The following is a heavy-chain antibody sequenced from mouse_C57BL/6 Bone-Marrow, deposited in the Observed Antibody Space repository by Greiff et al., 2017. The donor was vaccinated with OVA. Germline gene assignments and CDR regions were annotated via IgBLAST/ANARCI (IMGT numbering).Heavy chain of an antibody. V-gene: IGHV1-82*01. CDR1: GYAFSSSW. J-gene: IGHJ2*01. CDR3: AREGGYDYFDY. D-gene: IGHD2-2*01. CDR2: IYPGDGDT. Sequence: VQLVESGPELVKPGASVKISCKASGYAFSSSWMNWVKQRPGKGLEWIGRIYPGDGDTNYNGKFKGKATLTADKSSSTAYMQLSSLTSEDSAVYFCAREGGYDYFDYWGQGTTLTVSS.